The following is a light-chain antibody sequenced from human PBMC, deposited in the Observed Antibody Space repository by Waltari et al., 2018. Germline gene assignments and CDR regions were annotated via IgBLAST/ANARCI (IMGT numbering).Light chain of an antibody. V-gene: IGLV1-47*01. CDR2: MNN. Sequence: QSVLTQPPSASGTPGQRVTISCSGSSSNIGTKYVYWYQQLPRTAPKLLIYMNNPRPSGVPDLCSAAKSGTSASLAISGLRSEDEADYYCAVWDDSLSGRVFGGGTKLTVL. J-gene: IGLJ3*02. CDR3: AVWDDSLSGRV. CDR1: SSNIGTKY.